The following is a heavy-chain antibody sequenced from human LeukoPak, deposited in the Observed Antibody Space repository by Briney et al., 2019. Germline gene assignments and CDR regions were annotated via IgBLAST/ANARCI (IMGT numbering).Heavy chain of an antibody. D-gene: IGHD6-13*01. CDR3: ARLTLDSSSWYSYYYYGMDV. CDR2: IYYSGST. J-gene: IGHJ6*02. Sequence: PSETLSLTWTVAGGSISSYYWSWIRQPPGKGLEWNGYIYYSGSTNYNPSLKSRVTISVDTSKNQFSLKLSSVTAADTAVYYCARLTLDSSSWYSYYYYGMDVWGQGTTVTVSS. CDR1: GGSISSYY. V-gene: IGHV4-59*01.